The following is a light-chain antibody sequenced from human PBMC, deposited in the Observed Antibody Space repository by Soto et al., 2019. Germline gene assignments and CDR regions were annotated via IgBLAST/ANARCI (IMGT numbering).Light chain of an antibody. V-gene: IGKV3-20*01. CDR3: QQCGSSPWT. CDR2: GAS. CDR1: QSVSSTY. Sequence: EIVLTQSPGTLSLSPGERATLSCRASQSVSSTYLAWYQQKPGQAPRLLIYGASSRATGIPDRFSGGGSGTDFSIAVSRVEPEDVAVYYCQQCGSSPWTFGQGTKVEIK. J-gene: IGKJ1*01.